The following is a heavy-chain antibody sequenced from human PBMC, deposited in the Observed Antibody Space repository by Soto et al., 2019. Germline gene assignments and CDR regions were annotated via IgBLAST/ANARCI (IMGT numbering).Heavy chain of an antibody. CDR2: IYYSGST. V-gene: IGHV4-39*01. J-gene: IGHJ5*02. Sequence: SETLSLTCTVSGGSISSSSYYWGWIRQPPGKGLEWIGSIYYSGSTYYNPSLKSRVTISVDTSKNQFSLKLSSVTAADTAVYYCARYPAGPRITIFGVGPNWFDPWGQGTLVTVSS. CDR1: GGSISSSSYY. D-gene: IGHD3-3*01. CDR3: ARYPAGPRITIFGVGPNWFDP.